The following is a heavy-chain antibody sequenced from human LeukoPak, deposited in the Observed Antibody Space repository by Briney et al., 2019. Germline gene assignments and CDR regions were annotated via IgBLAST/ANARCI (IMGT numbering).Heavy chain of an antibody. CDR3: ARHIQLWLFDY. J-gene: IGHJ4*02. CDR2: IYYSGST. D-gene: IGHD5-18*01. V-gene: IGHV4-59*08. CDR1: AGSISSYY. Sequence: SETLSLTCTVAAGSISSYYTSWIRQPPRKGLEWIGYIYYSGSTNYNPSLKSRVTISVDTSKNQFSLKLSSVTAADTAVYYCARHIQLWLFDYWGQGTLVTVSS.